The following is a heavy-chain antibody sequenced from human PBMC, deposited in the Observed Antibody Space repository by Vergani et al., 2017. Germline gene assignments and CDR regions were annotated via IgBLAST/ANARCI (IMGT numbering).Heavy chain of an antibody. J-gene: IGHJ4*02. V-gene: IGHV3-23*04. D-gene: IGHD3-22*01. Sequence: VEAGGGLVQPGGSLRLSCTASGFTFQAFAFHWVRQVSGRGLEWVSTISSDAGSTYYADSVKGRFTISRDNSKNTLSLQMNSLTAEDTAIYYCAGPQGTSAYYYGGFDYWGQGILVTVSS. CDR3: AGPQGTSAYYYGGFDY. CDR2: ISSDAGST. CDR1: GFTFQAFA.